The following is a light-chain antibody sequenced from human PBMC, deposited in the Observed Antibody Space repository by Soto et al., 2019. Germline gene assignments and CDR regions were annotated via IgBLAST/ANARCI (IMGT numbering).Light chain of an antibody. J-gene: IGKJ1*01. CDR2: KAS. V-gene: IGKV1-5*03. CDR1: HTISSW. Sequence: DIQMTQSPSTLSGSVGDRVTITCRARHTISSWLSWYQQKPGKAPKLLIYKASTLKSGVPSRFSGSGSGTEFTLTISSLQPDDFATYYCQHYNSYSEAFGQGTNVDIK. CDR3: QHYNSYSEA.